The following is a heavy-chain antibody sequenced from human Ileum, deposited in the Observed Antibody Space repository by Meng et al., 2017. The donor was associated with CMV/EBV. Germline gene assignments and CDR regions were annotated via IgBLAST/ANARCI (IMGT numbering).Heavy chain of an antibody. D-gene: IGHD2-21*01. V-gene: IGHV4-59*01. CDR3: ARGSRASGGDFDY. J-gene: IGHJ4*02. CDR2: IYYPGTT. CDR1: GASMKSNY. Sequence: SETLSLTCTVSGASMKSNYWSWIRQPPGKGLEWIGNIYYPGTTNYNPSLKSRVIILLDTSNKQFSLQVGSVTAADTALYYCARGSRASGGDFDYWGQGTLVTVSS.